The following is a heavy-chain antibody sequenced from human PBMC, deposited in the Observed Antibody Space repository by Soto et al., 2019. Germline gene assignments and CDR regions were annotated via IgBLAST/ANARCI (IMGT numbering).Heavy chain of an antibody. Sequence: QVQLQESGPGLVKPSQTLSLTCTVSGGSISSGGYYWSWIHQHPGKGLEWIGYIYYSGSTYYNPSLKSRVTISVDTSKNQFSLKLSSVTAADTAVYYCARDYYDSSGYYGLHFDYWGQGTLVTVSS. J-gene: IGHJ4*02. CDR3: ARDYYDSSGYYGLHFDY. CDR2: IYYSGST. D-gene: IGHD3-22*01. V-gene: IGHV4-31*03. CDR1: GGSISSGGYY.